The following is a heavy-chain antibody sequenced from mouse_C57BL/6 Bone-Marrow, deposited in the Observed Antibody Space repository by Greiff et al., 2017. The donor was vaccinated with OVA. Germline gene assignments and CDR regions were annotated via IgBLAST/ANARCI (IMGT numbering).Heavy chain of an antibody. J-gene: IGHJ3*01. CDR1: GFTFSSYA. D-gene: IGHD1-1*01. V-gene: IGHV5-9-1*02. CDR2: ISSGGDYI. Sequence: EVKLVESGEGLVQPGGSLKLSCAASGFTFSSYAMSWVRQTPEKRLEWVAYISSGGDYIYYADTVKGRFTISRDNARNTLYLQMSSLKSEDTAMYYCTRDFPITTVPYFAYWGQGTLVTVSA. CDR3: TRDFPITTVPYFAY.